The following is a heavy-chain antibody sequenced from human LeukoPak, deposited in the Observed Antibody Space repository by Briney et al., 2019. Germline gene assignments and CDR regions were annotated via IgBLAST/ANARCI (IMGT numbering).Heavy chain of an antibody. CDR1: GFTFSSYE. Sequence: PGGSLRLSCVASGFTFSSYEMNWVRQAPGKGLEWVSSISSSSSYIYYADSVKGRFTISRDNAKNSLYLQMNSLRAEDTAVYYCARVKTSYGSGSYYGMDVWGQGTTVTVSS. D-gene: IGHD3-10*01. J-gene: IGHJ6*02. CDR3: ARVKTSYGSGSYYGMDV. V-gene: IGHV3-21*01. CDR2: ISSSSSYI.